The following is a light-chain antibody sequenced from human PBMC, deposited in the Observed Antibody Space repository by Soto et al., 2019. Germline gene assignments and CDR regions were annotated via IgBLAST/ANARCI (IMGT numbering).Light chain of an antibody. CDR3: QQGYSTPIT. CDR1: QSISSY. J-gene: IGKJ5*01. CDR2: AAS. V-gene: IGKV1-39*01. Sequence: DIQITQSPSSLSASVGGRVTITCRASQSISSYLNWYQQKPGKAPKLLIYAASSLQSGVPSRFSGSGSGTDFTLTISSLQPEDFATYYCQQGYSTPITFGQGTRLEIK.